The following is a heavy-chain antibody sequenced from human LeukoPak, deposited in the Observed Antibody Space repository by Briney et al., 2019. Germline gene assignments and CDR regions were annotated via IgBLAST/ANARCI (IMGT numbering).Heavy chain of an antibody. V-gene: IGHV1-18*01. J-gene: IGHJ6*03. D-gene: IGHD1-1*01. Sequence: ASVKVSCKASGYTFTNHGISWVRQAPGQGLEWMGWISAHNGNTKYAQNLQGRVTMTTDTSTSTAYMELRSLRSEDTAVYYCARGEDDATSYYYMDVWGKGTTVTVSS. CDR2: ISAHNGNT. CDR1: GYTFTNHG. CDR3: ARGEDDATSYYYMDV.